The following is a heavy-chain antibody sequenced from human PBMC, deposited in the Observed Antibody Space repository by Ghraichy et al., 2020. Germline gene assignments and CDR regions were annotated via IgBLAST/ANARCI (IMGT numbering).Heavy chain of an antibody. CDR2: IYYTGST. V-gene: IGHV4-39*01. D-gene: IGHD3-10*01. CDR3: ARITLWFGELLPHYYYGMDV. CDR1: GDSISSSRYY. Sequence: SETLSLTCTVSGDSISSSRYYWGWIRQPPGKGLEWIASIYYTGSTYYHPSLKSRVTISVDTSKNQFSLKLSSVTAADTAVYYCARITLWFGELLPHYYYGMDVWGQGTTVTVSS. J-gene: IGHJ6*02.